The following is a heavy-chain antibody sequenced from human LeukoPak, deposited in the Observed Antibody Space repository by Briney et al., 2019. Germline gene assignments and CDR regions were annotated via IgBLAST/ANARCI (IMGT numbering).Heavy chain of an antibody. V-gene: IGHV3-30*18. CDR1: GFTFSSYG. Sequence: GGSLRLSCAASGFTFSSYGMHWVRQAPGKGLEWVAVISYDGSNKYYADSVKGRFTISRDNSKNTLYLQMNSLRAEDTAVYYCAKRAAAGVDAFDIWGQGTMVTVSS. CDR3: AKRAAAGVDAFDI. D-gene: IGHD6-13*01. CDR2: ISYDGSNK. J-gene: IGHJ3*02.